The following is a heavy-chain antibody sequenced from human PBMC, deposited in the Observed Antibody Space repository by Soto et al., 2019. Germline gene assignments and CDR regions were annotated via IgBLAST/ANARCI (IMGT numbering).Heavy chain of an antibody. D-gene: IGHD6-19*01. CDR3: ARGHSSGWYARYGVDY. J-gene: IGHJ4*02. CDR1: GFTFSSYE. Sequence: GGSLRLSCAASGFTFSSYEMNWVRQAPGKGLEWVSYISSSGSTIYYADSVKGRFTISRDNAKNSLYLQMNSLRAEDTAVYYCARGHSSGWYARYGVDYWGQGTLVTVSS. V-gene: IGHV3-48*03. CDR2: ISSSGSTI.